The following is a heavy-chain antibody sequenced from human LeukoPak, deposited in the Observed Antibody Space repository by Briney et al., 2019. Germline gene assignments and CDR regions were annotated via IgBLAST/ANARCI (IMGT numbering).Heavy chain of an antibody. CDR2: IIPILGIA. V-gene: IGHV1-69*04. CDR1: GGTFSSYA. J-gene: IGHJ4*02. D-gene: IGHD6-13*01. CDR3: ARYSSWYTGRDLNYFDY. Sequence: GASVKVSCKASGGTFSSYAISWVRQAPGQGLEWMGRIIPILGIANYAQKFQGRVTITADKSTSTAYMELSSLRSEDTAVYYCARYSSWYTGRDLNYFDYWGQGTLVTVSS.